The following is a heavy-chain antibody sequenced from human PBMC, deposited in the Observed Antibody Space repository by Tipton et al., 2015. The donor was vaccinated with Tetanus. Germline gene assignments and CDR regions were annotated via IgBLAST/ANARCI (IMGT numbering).Heavy chain of an antibody. CDR2: VNYAGST. V-gene: IGHV4-34*01. CDR1: GGSFRDYF. Sequence: TLSLTCAVHGGSFRDYFWSWLRQSPGKGLEWIGEVNYAGSTNYNPSLKSRVTMSVDVPKKQLSLRLTSVTAADTAVYYCAASVVRWFDPWGQGTLVTVSS. CDR3: AASVVRWFDP. J-gene: IGHJ5*02. D-gene: IGHD3-22*01.